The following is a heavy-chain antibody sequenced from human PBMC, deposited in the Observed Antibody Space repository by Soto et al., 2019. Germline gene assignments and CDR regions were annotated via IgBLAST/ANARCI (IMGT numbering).Heavy chain of an antibody. CDR2: ISYDGISK. CDR3: AKDPPEASWRPYYFDH. J-gene: IGHJ4*02. CDR1: GFTFSRYA. Sequence: VQLVESGGGVVQPGTSLTLSCVSSGFTFSRYAMHWVRQAPGKGLEWVGIISYDGISKDYADSVQGRFAISRDNSKDTLYLQMNGLRPEDTAMCVCAKDPPEASWRPYYFDHWGQGTLVAVSS. D-gene: IGHD6-25*01. V-gene: IGHV3-30*18.